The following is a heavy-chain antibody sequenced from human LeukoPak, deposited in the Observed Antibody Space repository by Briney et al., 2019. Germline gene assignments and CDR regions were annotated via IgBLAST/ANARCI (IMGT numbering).Heavy chain of an antibody. CDR1: GFTFSGRS. CDR2: INLDGSER. D-gene: IGHD6-13*01. Sequence: PGVPLRLSCAPSGFTFSGRSMTWARKAPGKGLEWVANINLDGSERFYVDFVKGRFTISRDNADNSMYLQMNSLRAEDTAVYYCGRVIAGAIDYWGQGTLVTVSS. CDR3: GRVIAGAIDY. J-gene: IGHJ4*02. V-gene: IGHV3-7*01.